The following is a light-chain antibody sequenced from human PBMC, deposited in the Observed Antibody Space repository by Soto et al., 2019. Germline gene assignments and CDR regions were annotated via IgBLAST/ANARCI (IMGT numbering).Light chain of an antibody. V-gene: IGKV3-20*01. CDR3: QQYGSSLFT. Sequence: ENGLTQSPGTMSLSPGERATLSCRASQSVSSSCLAWYQQKPGQAPRLLIYGASSRATGIPDRFSGSGSGTDFTLTISRLEPEDFAVYYCQQYGSSLFTFGPGTKVDIK. J-gene: IGKJ3*01. CDR2: GAS. CDR1: QSVSSSC.